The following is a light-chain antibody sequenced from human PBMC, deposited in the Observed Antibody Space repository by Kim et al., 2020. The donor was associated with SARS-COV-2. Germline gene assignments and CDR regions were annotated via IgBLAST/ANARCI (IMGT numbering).Light chain of an antibody. J-gene: IGKJ3*01. V-gene: IGKV1-5*03. Sequence: ASVGGGITITCRASQSISKWLAWYQQRPGKAPKLLIYGASSLDIGVPSRFSGSASGTQFTLTISRLQPDDFATYYCQQYHTFPPTFAPGTKVDIK. CDR2: GAS. CDR3: QQYHTFPPT. CDR1: QSISKW.